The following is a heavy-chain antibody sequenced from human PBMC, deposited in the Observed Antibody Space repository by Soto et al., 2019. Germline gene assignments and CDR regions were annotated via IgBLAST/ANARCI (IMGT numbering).Heavy chain of an antibody. V-gene: IGHV4-59*01. J-gene: IGHJ6*02. Sequence: QVQLQESGPGLVKPSETLSLTCIVSGDSISTYYWSWIRQPPGKGLEWIGYIHYSGSTNSNPSLRSRVTVSVDTAKNRVPLRLSSVTAADTAVYHCARAFVCSYGSCHPWGVDVWGQGTTVTVSS. CDR1: GDSISTYY. CDR3: ARAFVCSYGSCHPWGVDV. D-gene: IGHD2-15*01. CDR2: IHYSGST.